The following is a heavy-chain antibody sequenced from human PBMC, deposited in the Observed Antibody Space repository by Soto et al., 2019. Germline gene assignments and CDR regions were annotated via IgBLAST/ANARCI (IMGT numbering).Heavy chain of an antibody. V-gene: IGHV4-59*01. D-gene: IGHD6-13*01. CDR3: ARDNAVPSSSWYGGGHYYGMDV. CDR1: GGSISSYY. CDR2: IYYSGST. Sequence: QVQLQESGPGLVKPSETLSLTCTVSGGSISSYYWSWIRQPPGKGLEWIGYIYYSGSTNYNPSLKSRVTISVDTSKNQFSLKLSSVTAADTAVYYCARDNAVPSSSWYGGGHYYGMDVWGQGTTVTVSS. J-gene: IGHJ6*02.